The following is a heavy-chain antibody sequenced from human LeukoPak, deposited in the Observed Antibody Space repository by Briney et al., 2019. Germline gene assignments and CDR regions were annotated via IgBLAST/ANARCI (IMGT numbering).Heavy chain of an antibody. D-gene: IGHD5-18*01. J-gene: IGHJ6*03. Sequence: SETLSLTCTVSGGSISSYYWSWIRQPPGKGLEWIGYIYYSGSTNYNPSLKSRVTISVDTSKNQFSLKLSSVTAADTAVYYCARGGSYGTYYYYYYMDVWGKGTTVTVSS. V-gene: IGHV4-59*01. CDR1: GGSISSYY. CDR3: ARGGSYGTYYYYYYMDV. CDR2: IYYSGST.